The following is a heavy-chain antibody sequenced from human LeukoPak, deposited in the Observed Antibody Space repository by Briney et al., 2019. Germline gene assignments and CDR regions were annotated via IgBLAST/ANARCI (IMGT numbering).Heavy chain of an antibody. V-gene: IGHV3-30-3*01. CDR2: ISYDGSNK. J-gene: IGHJ4*02. CDR3: ARDDIKVVVTAILDY. Sequence: GGSLRLSCAASGFTFSSYAMHWVRQAPGKGLEWVAVISYDGSNKYYADSVKGRFTISRDNSKNTLYLQMNSLRAEDTAVYYCARDDIKVVVTAILDYWGQGTLVTVSS. D-gene: IGHD2-21*02. CDR1: GFTFSSYA.